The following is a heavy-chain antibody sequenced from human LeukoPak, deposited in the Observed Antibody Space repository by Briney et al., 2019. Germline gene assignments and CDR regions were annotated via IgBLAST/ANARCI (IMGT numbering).Heavy chain of an antibody. V-gene: IGHV1-2*06. CDR3: ARVWYYDILTGYPNPAYFDY. CDR2: INPNSGGT. J-gene: IGHJ4*02. D-gene: IGHD3-9*01. Sequence: ASVKVSCXASGYTFTVYYMHWVRQAHGRGLEWMGRINPNSGGTNYAQKFQGRVTMTRDTSISTAYMELSRLRSDDTALYYCARVWYYDILTGYPNPAYFDYWGQGTLVTVSS. CDR1: GYTFTVYY.